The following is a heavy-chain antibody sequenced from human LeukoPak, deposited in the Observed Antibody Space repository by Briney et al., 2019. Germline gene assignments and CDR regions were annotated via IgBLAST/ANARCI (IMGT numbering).Heavy chain of an antibody. CDR2: INTNTGNP. D-gene: IGHD3-22*01. CDR3: ARDYYDSSGYYRGGYY. Sequence: ASVKVSCKASGYTFTSYAMNWVRQAPGQGLEWMGWINTNTGNPTHAQGFTGRFVFSLDTSVSTAYLQISSLKAEDTAVYYCARDYYDSSGYYRGGYYWGQGTLVTVSS. CDR1: GYTFTSYA. J-gene: IGHJ4*02. V-gene: IGHV7-4-1*02.